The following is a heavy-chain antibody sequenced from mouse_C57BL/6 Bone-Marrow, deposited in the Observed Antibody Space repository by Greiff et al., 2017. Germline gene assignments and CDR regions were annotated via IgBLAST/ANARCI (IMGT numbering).Heavy chain of an antibody. D-gene: IGHD3-2*02. Sequence: VQLQQSGAELARPGASVKISCKASGYTFTSYGISWVKQRTGQGLEWIGEIYPRSGNTYYNEKFKGKATLTADKSSSTAYLELSSLTSEDSAVYFCARGGHLRPYYFDYWGQGTTLTVSS. J-gene: IGHJ2*01. V-gene: IGHV1-81*01. CDR2: IYPRSGNT. CDR3: ARGGHLRPYYFDY. CDR1: GYTFTSYG.